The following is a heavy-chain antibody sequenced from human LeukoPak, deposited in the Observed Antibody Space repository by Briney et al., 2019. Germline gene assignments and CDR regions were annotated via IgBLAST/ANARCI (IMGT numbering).Heavy chain of an antibody. J-gene: IGHJ3*02. CDR1: GFTFSSYA. D-gene: IGHD6-19*01. V-gene: IGHV3-23*01. Sequence: GGSLRLSCAASGFTFSSYAMSWVRQAPGKGLERVSAISGSGGSTYYADSVKGRLTISRDNSKNTLYLQMNSLRAEDTAVYYCAKMGGWGSFDIWGQGTMVTVSS. CDR2: ISGSGGST. CDR3: AKMGGWGSFDI.